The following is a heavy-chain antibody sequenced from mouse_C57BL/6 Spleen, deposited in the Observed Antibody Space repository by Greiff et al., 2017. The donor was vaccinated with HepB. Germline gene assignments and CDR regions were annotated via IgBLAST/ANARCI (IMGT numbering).Heavy chain of an antibody. J-gene: IGHJ4*01. CDR1: GYTFTSYW. D-gene: IGHD1-1*01. V-gene: IGHV1-59*01. Sequence: QVQLQQPGAELVRPGTSVKLSCKASGYTFTSYWMHWVKQRPGQGLEWIGVIDPSDSYTNYNQKFKGKATLTVDTSSSTAYMQLSSLTSEDSAVYYCARVITTVVATGGYAMDYWGQATSVTVSS. CDR2: IDPSDSYT. CDR3: ARVITTVVATGGYAMDY.